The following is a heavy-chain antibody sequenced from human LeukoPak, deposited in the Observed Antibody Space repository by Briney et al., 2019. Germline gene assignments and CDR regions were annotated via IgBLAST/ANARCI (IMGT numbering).Heavy chain of an antibody. J-gene: IGHJ4*02. CDR3: ARDAGTYDSSGYYSL. CDR1: GFTFSTYG. Sequence: GGSLRLSCAASGFTFSTYGMHWVRQAPGKGPEWVAVIWYDGSNKYYADSMRGRFTISRDNSKNTLYLQMHSLRAGDTAVYYCARDAGTYDSSGYYSLWGQGTLVTVSS. D-gene: IGHD3-22*01. V-gene: IGHV3-33*01. CDR2: IWYDGSNK.